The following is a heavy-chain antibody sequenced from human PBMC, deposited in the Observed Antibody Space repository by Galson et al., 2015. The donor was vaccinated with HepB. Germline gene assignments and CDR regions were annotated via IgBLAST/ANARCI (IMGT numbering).Heavy chain of an antibody. Sequence: LRLSCAASGFTFSSYAMSWVRQAPGKGLEWVSAISGSGGSTYYADSVKGRFTISRDNSKNTLYLQMNSLRAEDTAVYYCAKDYSTFDYGDYGVLDYWGQGTLVTVSS. J-gene: IGHJ4*02. CDR3: AKDYSTFDYGDYGVLDY. CDR2: ISGSGGST. V-gene: IGHV3-23*01. CDR1: GFTFSSYA. D-gene: IGHD4-17*01.